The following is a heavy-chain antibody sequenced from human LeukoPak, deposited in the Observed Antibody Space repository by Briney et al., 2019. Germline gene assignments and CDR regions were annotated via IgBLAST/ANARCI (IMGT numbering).Heavy chain of an antibody. V-gene: IGHV4-4*07. CDR3: ARSELGSGDIDY. D-gene: IGHD3-10*01. CDR1: GGSISSYY. CDR2: IYSSGST. Sequence: PSETLSLTCTVSGGSISSYYWSWIRQPAGKGLEWIGRIYSSGSTNYKSSLKSRIRMSVDTSKNQFSLKLSSVTAADTAVYYCARSELGSGDIDYWGQGTLVTVSS. J-gene: IGHJ4*02.